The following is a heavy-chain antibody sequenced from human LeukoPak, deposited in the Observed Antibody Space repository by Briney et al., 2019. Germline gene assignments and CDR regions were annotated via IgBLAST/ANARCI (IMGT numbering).Heavy chain of an antibody. V-gene: IGHV1-8*01. D-gene: IGHD3-22*01. J-gene: IGHJ3*02. CDR1: GYTFTSYD. CDR2: MNPNSGNT. CDR3: ARGLYYYDSSGYPRRGYAFDI. Sequence: GASVKVSCKASGYTFTSYDINWVRQATGQGLEWMGWMNPNSGNTGYAQKFQGRVTMTRNTSISTAYMELSSLRSEDTAVYYCARGLYYYDSSGYPRRGYAFDIWGKGTMVTVSS.